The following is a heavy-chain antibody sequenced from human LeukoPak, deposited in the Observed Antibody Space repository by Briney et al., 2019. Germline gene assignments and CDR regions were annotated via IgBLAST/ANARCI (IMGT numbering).Heavy chain of an antibody. D-gene: IGHD6-19*01. CDR2: INPNTGGT. CDR1: GYTFTGYY. J-gene: IGHJ4*02. V-gene: IGHV1-2*02. Sequence: GASVKVSCKASGYTFTGYYMHWVRQAPGQGLECMGWINPNTGGTYYAQKCQGRVTMTRDTSISTAYMELSSLRSDDTAVYYCAREGGAVGSPYYFEYWGQGTLVTVSS. CDR3: AREGGAVGSPYYFEY.